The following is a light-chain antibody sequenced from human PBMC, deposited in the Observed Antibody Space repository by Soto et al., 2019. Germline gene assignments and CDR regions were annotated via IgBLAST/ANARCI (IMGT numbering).Light chain of an antibody. V-gene: IGKV1-39*01. J-gene: IGKJ1*01. CDR1: QSVSNY. CDR2: DAS. CDR3: QQSYYNPT. Sequence: DIQMTQSPSSLAASVGDRVTITCRASQSVSNYLHWYHQKPGKAPNLLIYDASSLQSGVPSRFSGSGSGTDFTLTISRLQHEDFANYYCQQSYYNPTFGQGTKVEIK.